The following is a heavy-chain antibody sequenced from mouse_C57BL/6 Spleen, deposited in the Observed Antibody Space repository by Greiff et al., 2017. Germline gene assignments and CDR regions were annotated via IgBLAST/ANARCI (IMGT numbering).Heavy chain of an antibody. CDR3: ARHTYYYGYYAMDY. V-gene: IGHV2-6-1*01. J-gene: IGHJ4*01. D-gene: IGHD1-1*01. CDR1: GFSLTSYG. CDR2: IWSDGST. Sequence: QVQLKESGPGLVAPSQSLSITCTVSGFSLTSYGVHWVRQPPGKGLEWLVVIWSDGSTTYNSALKSRLSISTDNSKSQVFLKMNSLQTDDTAMYYCARHTYYYGYYAMDYWGQGTSVTVSS.